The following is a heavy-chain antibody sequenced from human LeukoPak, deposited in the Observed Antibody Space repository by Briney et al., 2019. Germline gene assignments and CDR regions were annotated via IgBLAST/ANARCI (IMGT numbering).Heavy chain of an antibody. Sequence: ASVTVSCKASGYTFTSYYMHWVRQAPGQGLEWMGIINPSGGSTGYAQKFQGRVTMTRDMSTSTVYMELSSLRSEDTAVYYCARGASSYCSGGSCWVYWGQGTLVTVSS. D-gene: IGHD2-15*01. CDR1: GYTFTSYY. V-gene: IGHV1-46*01. CDR3: ARGASSYCSGGSCWVY. CDR2: INPSGGST. J-gene: IGHJ4*02.